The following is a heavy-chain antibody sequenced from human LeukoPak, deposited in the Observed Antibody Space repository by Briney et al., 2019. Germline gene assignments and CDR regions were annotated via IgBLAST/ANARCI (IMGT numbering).Heavy chain of an antibody. Sequence: SETLSLTCAVSGYSISSGYYWGWIRQPPGKGLEWIGSINHSGSTTYNPSLKIRVTISVDTSKNQFSLKLSSVTAADTAVYYCARGGRRSVITVVVVAAKHWFDPWGQGTLVTVSS. D-gene: IGHD2-15*01. CDR1: GYSISSGYY. J-gene: IGHJ5*02. CDR2: INHSGST. CDR3: ARGGRRSVITVVVVAAKHWFDP. V-gene: IGHV4-38-2*01.